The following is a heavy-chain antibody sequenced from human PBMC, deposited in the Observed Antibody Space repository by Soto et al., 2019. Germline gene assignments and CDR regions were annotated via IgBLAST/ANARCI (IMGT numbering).Heavy chain of an antibody. CDR3: ARWKNNFDY. Sequence: GASVKVSCKASGYIFTNYVIHWVRQAPGQRLEWMGWINAGNGNTKYSQNFQGRVTVTRDTSASTAYMELSSLRSEDTAVYYCARWKNNFDYWGQGSLVTVS. CDR2: INAGNGNT. J-gene: IGHJ4*02. CDR1: GYIFTNYV. D-gene: IGHD1-1*01. V-gene: IGHV1-3*01.